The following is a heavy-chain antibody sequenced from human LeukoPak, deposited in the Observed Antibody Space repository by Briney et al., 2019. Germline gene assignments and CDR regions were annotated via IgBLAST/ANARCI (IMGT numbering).Heavy chain of an antibody. V-gene: IGHV4-39*07. CDR2: ICYSGST. D-gene: IGHD3-10*01. CDR1: GGSISSSSYY. CDR3: ARDGSGSYYYNDAFDI. J-gene: IGHJ3*02. Sequence: SETLSLTCTVSGGSISSSSYYWGWIRQPPGKGLEWIGSICYSGSTYYNPSLKSRVTISVDTSKNQFSLKLSSVTAADTAVYYCARDGSGSYYYNDAFDIWGQGTMVTVSS.